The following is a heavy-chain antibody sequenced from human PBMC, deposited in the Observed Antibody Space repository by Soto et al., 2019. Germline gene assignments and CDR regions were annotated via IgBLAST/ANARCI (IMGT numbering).Heavy chain of an antibody. D-gene: IGHD6-6*01. CDR3: ARGTSYHRNDDWFDT. CDR2: IHYTGNT. Sequence: PSETLSLTCTVSGGSISDYYWNWIRQPPGKGLEWIGFIHYTGNTNYNPSLKSRVAISVDTSKNQFSVKLTSVTAADTAVYYCARGTSYHRNDDWFDTWGQGTLVTVS. CDR1: GGSISDYY. J-gene: IGHJ5*02. V-gene: IGHV4-59*01.